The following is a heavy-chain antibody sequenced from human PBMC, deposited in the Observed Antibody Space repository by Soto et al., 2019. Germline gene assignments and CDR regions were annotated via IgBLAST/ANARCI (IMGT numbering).Heavy chain of an antibody. J-gene: IGHJ4*02. CDR3: ARAPYYYDSSRYYYV. CDR2: ISSSSSYI. CDR1: GFAFSSYS. D-gene: IGHD3-22*01. Sequence: EVQLVESGGGLVKPGGSLRLSCAASGFAFSSYSMNWVRQAPGKGLEWVSSISSSSSYIYYADSLKGRFTISRDNTKNSLYLQMNSLRAEDTAVSYCARAPYYYDSSRYYYVWGQGTLVTVSS. V-gene: IGHV3-21*01.